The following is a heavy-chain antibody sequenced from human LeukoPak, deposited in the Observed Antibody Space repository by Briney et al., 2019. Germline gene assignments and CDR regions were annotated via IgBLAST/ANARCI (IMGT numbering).Heavy chain of an antibody. Sequence: ASVKVSCKASGYTFSAYYIHWLRRAPGQGLEWLGWINPNNGGTLYSQKFQGGVTMSRDTSISAVYMELSRLTTDDTAVYFCARGVATTGAKFFDYWGQGTLVTVSS. D-gene: IGHD6-13*01. CDR3: ARGVATTGAKFFDY. CDR2: INPNNGGT. CDR1: GYTFSAYY. J-gene: IGHJ4*02. V-gene: IGHV1-2*02.